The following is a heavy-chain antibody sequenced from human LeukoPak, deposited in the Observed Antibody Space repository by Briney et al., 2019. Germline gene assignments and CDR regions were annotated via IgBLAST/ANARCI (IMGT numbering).Heavy chain of an antibody. Sequence: GASVKVSCKASGYTFTGYYMHWVRQAPGQGLEWMGWINPNSGGTNYAQKFQGRVTMTRDTSMSTAYMELSRLRSDDTAVYYCARGFVLPGSTGFDSWGQGTLVTVSS. CDR3: ARGFVLPGSTGFDS. CDR2: INPNSGGT. CDR1: GYTFTGYY. J-gene: IGHJ4*02. D-gene: IGHD1-1*01. V-gene: IGHV1-2*02.